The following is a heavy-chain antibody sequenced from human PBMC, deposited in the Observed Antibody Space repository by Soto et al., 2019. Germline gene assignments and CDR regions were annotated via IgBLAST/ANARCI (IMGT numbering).Heavy chain of an antibody. V-gene: IGHV3-49*03. CDR2: IRSKAYGGTT. CDR1: GFTFGAYA. D-gene: IGHD3-22*01. CDR3: TRDHYYDSSGYYYDYYYYGMDV. Sequence: PGGSLRLSCTASGFTFGAYAMSWFRQAPGKGLEWVGFIRSKAYGGTTEYAASVKGRFTISRDDSKSIAYLQMNSLKTEDTAVYYCTRDHYYDSSGYYYDYYYYGMDVWGQGTTVTVSS. J-gene: IGHJ6*02.